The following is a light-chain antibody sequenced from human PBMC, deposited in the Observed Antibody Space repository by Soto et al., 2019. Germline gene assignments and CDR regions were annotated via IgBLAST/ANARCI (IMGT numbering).Light chain of an antibody. CDR3: QQYGSSGT. Sequence: DIQMTQSPSTLSVSVGGVVTGGFRASQTISSWLAWYQQKPGKAPKLLIYKASTLKSGVPSRFSGSGSGTEFTLTISRLEPEDFAVYYCQQYGSSGTFGQGTKVDI. J-gene: IGKJ1*01. CDR1: QTISSW. CDR2: KAS. V-gene: IGKV1-5*03.